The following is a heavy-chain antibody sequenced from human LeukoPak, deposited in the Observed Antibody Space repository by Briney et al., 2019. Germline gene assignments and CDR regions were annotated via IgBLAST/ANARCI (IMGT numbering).Heavy chain of an antibody. CDR2: IYYSGST. V-gene: IGHV4-59*08. D-gene: IGHD2-2*01. Sequence: SETLSLTCTVSGGSISSYYWSWIRQPPGKGLEWIGYIYYSGSTNYNPSLKSRVTISVDTSKNQFSLKSSSVTAADTAVYYCARRHEYENWLDPWGQGTLVTVSS. CDR1: GGSISSYY. CDR3: ARRHEYENWLDP. J-gene: IGHJ5*02.